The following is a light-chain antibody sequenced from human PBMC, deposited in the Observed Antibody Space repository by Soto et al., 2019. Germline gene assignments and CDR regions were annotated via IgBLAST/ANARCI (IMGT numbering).Light chain of an antibody. Sequence: EIVLTQSPATLSLSPGERATLSCRASQSVSSYLAWYQRKPGQAPRLLIYDASNRATGIPARFSGSGSWTDFTLTISSLEPGDFAVYFCQQRSNWPLTFGPGTKVDIK. J-gene: IGKJ3*01. V-gene: IGKV3-11*01. CDR3: QQRSNWPLT. CDR2: DAS. CDR1: QSVSSY.